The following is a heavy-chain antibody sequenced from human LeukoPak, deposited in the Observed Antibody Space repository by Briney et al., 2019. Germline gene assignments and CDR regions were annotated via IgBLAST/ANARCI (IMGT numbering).Heavy chain of an antibody. CDR2: ISAYNGNT. D-gene: IGHD2-15*01. V-gene: IGHV1-18*01. CDR1: GYTFTSYG. CDR3: ARDFGLGGVVVADDAFDI. Sequence: PPASVKVSCKASGYTFTSYGISWVRQAPGQGLEWMGWISAYNGNTNYAQKLQGRVTMTTDTSTSTAYMELRSLRSDDTAVYYCARDFGLGGVVVADDAFDIWGQGTMVTVSS. J-gene: IGHJ3*02.